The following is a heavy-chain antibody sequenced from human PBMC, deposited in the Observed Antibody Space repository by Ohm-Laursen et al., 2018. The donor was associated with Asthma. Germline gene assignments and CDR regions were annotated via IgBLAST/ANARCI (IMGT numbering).Heavy chain of an antibody. V-gene: IGHV3-30-3*01. CDR2: ISYDGSNK. Sequence: SLRLSCTASGFTFSSYAMPWARQAPGKGLEWVAVISYDGSNKYYADSVKGRFTISRDNSKNTLYLQMNSLRAEDTAVYYCARDRSFHGGFDYWGQGTLVTVSS. CDR1: GFTFSSYA. J-gene: IGHJ4*02. D-gene: IGHD3-10*01. CDR3: ARDRSFHGGFDY.